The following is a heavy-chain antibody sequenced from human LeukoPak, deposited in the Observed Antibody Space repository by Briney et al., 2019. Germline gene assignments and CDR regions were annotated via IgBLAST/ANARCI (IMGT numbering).Heavy chain of an antibody. Sequence: SVTVSCKASGGTFSSYTISWVRQAPGQGLEWMGRIIPILGIANYAQKFQGRATITAAKSTSTAYMELSSPRSEDAAVYYCARYPTGLIDDCVWGSGFDYWGQGPLVTVSS. CDR3: ARYPTGLIDDCVWGSGFDY. J-gene: IGHJ4*02. CDR1: GGTFSSYT. V-gene: IGHV1-69*02. D-gene: IGHD3-16*01. CDR2: IIPILGIA.